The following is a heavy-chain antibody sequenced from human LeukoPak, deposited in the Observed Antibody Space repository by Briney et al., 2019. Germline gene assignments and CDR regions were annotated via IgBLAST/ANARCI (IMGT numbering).Heavy chain of an antibody. D-gene: IGHD3-3*01. CDR3: ARGYYDFWSGYSPGYFDL. CDR2: ISAYNGNT. CDR1: GYTFTSYG. V-gene: IGHV1-18*01. Sequence: ASVKVSCKASGYTFTSYGISWVRQAPGQGLEWMGWISAYNGNTNYAQKLQGRVTMTTDTSTSTAYMELRSLRSDDTAVYYCARGYYDFWSGYSPGYFDLWGRGTLVTVTS. J-gene: IGHJ2*01.